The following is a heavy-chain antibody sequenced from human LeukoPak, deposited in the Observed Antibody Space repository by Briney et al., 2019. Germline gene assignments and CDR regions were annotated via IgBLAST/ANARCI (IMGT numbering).Heavy chain of an antibody. CDR1: GGSISSYY. CDR3: ASLWGASGNYYFSG. J-gene: IGHJ4*02. D-gene: IGHD3-22*01. V-gene: IGHV4-4*07. CDR2: FYPTGT. Sequence: SETLSLTCTASGGSISSYYWSWIRQPAGKGLEWIGHFYPTGTNYNPSLKSRVTISADTSKNQVSLQVTSVTAADTAVYYCASLWGASGNYYFSGWGQGALVTVSS.